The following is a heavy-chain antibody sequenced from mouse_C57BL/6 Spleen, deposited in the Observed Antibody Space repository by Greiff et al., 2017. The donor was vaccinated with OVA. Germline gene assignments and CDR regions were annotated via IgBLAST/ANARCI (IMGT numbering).Heavy chain of an antibody. CDR1: GYTFTSYW. V-gene: IGHV1-52*01. Sequence: QVQLQQPGAELVRPGSSVKLSCKASGYTFTSYWMHWVKQRPIQGLEWIGNIDPSDSETHYNQKFKDKATLTADKSSSTAYMQLSSLTSEDSAVYYCARRRQGYAMDYWGQGTSVTVSS. CDR2: IDPSDSET. J-gene: IGHJ4*01. D-gene: IGHD2-12*01. CDR3: ARRRQGYAMDY.